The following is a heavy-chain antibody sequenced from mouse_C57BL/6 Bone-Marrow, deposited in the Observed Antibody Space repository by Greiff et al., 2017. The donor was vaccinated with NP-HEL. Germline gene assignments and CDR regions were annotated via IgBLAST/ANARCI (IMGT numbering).Heavy chain of an antibody. CDR2: ISDGGSYT. V-gene: IGHV5-4*03. J-gene: IGHJ4*01. Sequence: EVKVVESGGGLVKPGGSLKLSCAASGFTFSSYAMSWVRQTPEKRLEWVATISDGGSYTYYPDNVKGRFTISRDNAKNNLYLQMSHLKSEDTAMYYCASSLTDYWGQGTSVTVSS. CDR1: GFTFSSYA. D-gene: IGHD6-2*01. CDR3: ASSLTDY.